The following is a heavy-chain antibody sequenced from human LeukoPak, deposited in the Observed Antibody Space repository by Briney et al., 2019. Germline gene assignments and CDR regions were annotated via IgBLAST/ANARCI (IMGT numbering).Heavy chain of an antibody. CDR1: GFTFSSYA. CDR2: ISYDGSNK. J-gene: IGHJ4*02. D-gene: IGHD3-22*01. V-gene: IGHV3-30-3*01. Sequence: GGSLRLSCAASGFTFSSYAMHWVRQAPGKGLEWVSVISYDGSNKYYADSVKGRFTISRDNSKNTLYLQMNSLRAEDTAVYYCARDPYYYDSSGYPHYFDYWGQGTLVTVSS. CDR3: ARDPYYYDSSGYPHYFDY.